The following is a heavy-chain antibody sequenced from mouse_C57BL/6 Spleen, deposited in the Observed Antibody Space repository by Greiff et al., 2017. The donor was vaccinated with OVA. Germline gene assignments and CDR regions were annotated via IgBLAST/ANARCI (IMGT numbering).Heavy chain of an antibody. CDR1: GYSFTSYY. D-gene: IGHD2-4*01. J-gene: IGHJ2*01. CDR2: IYPGSGNT. V-gene: IGHV1-66*01. Sequence: QVQLQQSGPELVKPGASVKISCKASGYSFTSYYIHWVKQRPGQGLEWIGWIYPGSGNTKYNEKFKGKATLTADTSSNTAYMQLSSLTSENSAVYYCARNYDYDVGFDYWGQGTTLTVSS. CDR3: ARNYDYDVGFDY.